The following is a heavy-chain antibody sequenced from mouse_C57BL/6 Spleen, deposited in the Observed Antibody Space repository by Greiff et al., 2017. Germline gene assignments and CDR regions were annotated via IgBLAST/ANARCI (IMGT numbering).Heavy chain of an antibody. CDR1: GYSITSGYY. CDR2: ISYDGSN. V-gene: IGHV3-6*01. CDR3: ARGGGNSFDY. Sequence: EVQLQESGPGLVKPSQSLSLTCSVTGYSITSGYYWNWIRQFPGNKLEWMGYISYDGSNNYNPSLKNRISITRDTSKNQFFLKLNSVTTEDTATYYCARGGGNSFDYWGQGTTLTVSS. J-gene: IGHJ2*01.